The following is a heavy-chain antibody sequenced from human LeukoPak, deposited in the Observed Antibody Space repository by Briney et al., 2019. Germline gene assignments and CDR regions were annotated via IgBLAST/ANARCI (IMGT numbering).Heavy chain of an antibody. V-gene: IGHV3-11*01. D-gene: IGHD4-17*01. Sequence: GGSLRLSCAASGFTFSDYYMSWIRQAPGKGLERVSYISSSGSTIYYADSVKGRFTISRDNAKNSLYLQMNSLRAEDTAVYYCARDMDYGDYGTVGYWGQGTLVTVSS. CDR2: ISSSGSTI. CDR1: GFTFSDYY. CDR3: ARDMDYGDYGTVGY. J-gene: IGHJ4*02.